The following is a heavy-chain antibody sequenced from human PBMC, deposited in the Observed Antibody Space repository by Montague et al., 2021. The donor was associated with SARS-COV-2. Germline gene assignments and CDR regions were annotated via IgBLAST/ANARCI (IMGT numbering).Heavy chain of an antibody. V-gene: IGHV4-31*03. D-gene: IGHD3-22*01. CDR2: IYYSGST. CDR3: ARDPRYDISCDYLGSAFDL. J-gene: IGHJ3*01. Sequence: TLSLTCTVSGGSISSGGYYWSWIRQHPGKGLEWIGYIYYSGSTYYXPSLKSRVTISVDTSKNQFSLKLSSVTAADTAVYYCARDPRYDISCDYLGSAFDLWGQGTMVTVSS. CDR1: GGSISSGGYY.